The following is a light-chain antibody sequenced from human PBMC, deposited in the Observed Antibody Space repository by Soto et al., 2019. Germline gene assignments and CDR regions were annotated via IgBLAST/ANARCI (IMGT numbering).Light chain of an antibody. CDR3: NSYPITFTWV. V-gene: IGLV2-14*01. J-gene: IGLJ2*01. CDR1: SSDVGGHNF. Sequence: QYALTLPASVSGSPGQSITISCTGTSSDVGGHNFVSWFQQHPGKAPKLMIYEVTNRPSGVSDRFSGSKSGNTASLTISGLQAEDEADYYFNSYPITFTWVFCGGTKLTVL. CDR2: EVT.